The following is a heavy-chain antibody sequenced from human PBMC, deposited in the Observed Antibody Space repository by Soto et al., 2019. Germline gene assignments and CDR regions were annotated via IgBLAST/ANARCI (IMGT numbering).Heavy chain of an antibody. CDR2: IIPIFGTA. Sequence: QVQLVQSGAEVKKPGSSVKVSCKASGGTFSSYAISWVRQAPGQGLEWMGGIIPIFGTANYAQKFQGRVTITADESTSTAYMGLSSLRSEDTAVYYCARGPLADSSGYYYTEYFQHWGQGTLVTVSS. V-gene: IGHV1-69*12. CDR3: ARGPLADSSGYYYTEYFQH. D-gene: IGHD3-22*01. J-gene: IGHJ1*01. CDR1: GGTFSSYA.